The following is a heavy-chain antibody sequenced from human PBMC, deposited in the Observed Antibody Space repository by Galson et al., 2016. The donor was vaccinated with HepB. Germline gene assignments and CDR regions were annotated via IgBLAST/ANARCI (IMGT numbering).Heavy chain of an antibody. Sequence: PALVKPTQTLTLTCTFSGFALGTRGVGVGWIRQPPGKALEWLAVIYWDDDKRYSPSLNSRLSITQDTSKNQVVLRMTSLDPVDTATYYCAHLKLYDSGGYYRYYFHSWGQGTLVTVSS. CDR3: AHLKLYDSGGYYRYYFHS. V-gene: IGHV2-5*02. CDR2: IYWDDDK. CDR1: GFALGTRGVG. J-gene: IGHJ4*02. D-gene: IGHD3-22*01.